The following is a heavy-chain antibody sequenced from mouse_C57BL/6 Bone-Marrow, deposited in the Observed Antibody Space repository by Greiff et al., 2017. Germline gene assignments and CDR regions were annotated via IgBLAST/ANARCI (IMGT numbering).Heavy chain of an antibody. CDR3: ARFDTTVVATPYWYFDV. D-gene: IGHD1-1*01. J-gene: IGHJ1*03. CDR2: INPSNGGT. CDR1: GYTFTSYW. Sequence: QLQLQQPGTELVKPGASVKLSCKASGYTFTSYWMHWVKQRPGQGLEWIGNINPSNGGTNYNEKFKSKATLTVDKSSSTAYMQLSSLTSEDSAVYYCARFDTTVVATPYWYFDVWGTGTTVTVSS. V-gene: IGHV1-53*01.